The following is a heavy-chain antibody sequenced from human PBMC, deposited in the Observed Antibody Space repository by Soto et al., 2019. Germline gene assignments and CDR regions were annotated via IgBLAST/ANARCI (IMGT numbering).Heavy chain of an antibody. CDR1: GFTFRNYW. CDR2: ISDSSSTI. D-gene: IGHD1-26*01. J-gene: IGHJ2*01. CDR3: ARDPSRGSEWARYLDL. Sequence: PGGSLRLSCAASGFTFRNYWMSWVRQAPGKGLEWLSYISDSSSTIHYADSVRGRFTVSRDNAKNSLYLQMNSLRAEDTAVYYCARDPSRGSEWARYLDLWGRGTLVTVSS. V-gene: IGHV3-48*01.